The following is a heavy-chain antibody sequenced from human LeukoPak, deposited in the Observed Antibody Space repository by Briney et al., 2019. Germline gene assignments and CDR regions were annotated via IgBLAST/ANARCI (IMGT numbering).Heavy chain of an antibody. D-gene: IGHD2-2*03. CDR3: ASAGYCSSTSCLPFDY. CDR2: IYYSGST. Sequence: SETLSLTCTVSGGSISSGDYYWSWIRQPPGKGLEWIGYIYYSGSTNYNPSLKSRVTISVDTSKNQFSLKLSSVTAADTAVYYCASAGYCSSTSCLPFDYWGQGTLVTVSS. CDR1: GGSISSGDYY. V-gene: IGHV4-61*08. J-gene: IGHJ4*02.